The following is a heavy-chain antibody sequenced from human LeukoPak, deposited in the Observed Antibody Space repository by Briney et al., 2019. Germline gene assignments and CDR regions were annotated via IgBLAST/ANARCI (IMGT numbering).Heavy chain of an antibody. D-gene: IGHD3-22*01. Sequence: ASVKVSCKASGYTFTGYYMHWVRQAPGQGLEWMGWINPNSGGTNYAQKFQGRVTMTRDTSISTAYTELSRLRSDDTAVYYCARVGYYDSSGYYSFDPWGQGTLVTVSS. J-gene: IGHJ5*02. CDR3: ARVGYYDSSGYYSFDP. CDR1: GYTFTGYY. CDR2: INPNSGGT. V-gene: IGHV1-2*02.